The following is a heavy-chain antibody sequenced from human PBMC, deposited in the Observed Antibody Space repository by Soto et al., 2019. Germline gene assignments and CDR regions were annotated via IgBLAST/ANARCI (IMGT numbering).Heavy chain of an antibody. J-gene: IGHJ4*02. V-gene: IGHV4-39*01. Sequence: QLQLQESGPGLVKPSETLSLTCTVSGGSISSSSYYWGWIRQPPGKGLEWIGSIYYSGSTYYNPSLKSRVTISVDTSKNQFSLKLSSVTAADTAVYYCATADSNRDLGFDYWGQGTLVTVSS. CDR1: GGSISSSSYY. D-gene: IGHD4-4*01. CDR3: ATADSNRDLGFDY. CDR2: IYYSGST.